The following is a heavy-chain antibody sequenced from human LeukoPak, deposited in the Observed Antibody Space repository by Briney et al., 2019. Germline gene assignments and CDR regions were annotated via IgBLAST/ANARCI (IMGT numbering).Heavy chain of an antibody. CDR3: AITRYGDHPD. Sequence: QAGGSLRLSCAASGFTFSSYAMHWVRQAPGKGLEWVAVISYDGSNKYYADSVKGRFTISRDNSKNTLYLQMNSLRAEDTAVYYCAITRYGDHPDWGQGTLVTVSS. V-gene: IGHV3-30-3*01. CDR1: GFTFSSYA. D-gene: IGHD4-17*01. J-gene: IGHJ4*02. CDR2: ISYDGSNK.